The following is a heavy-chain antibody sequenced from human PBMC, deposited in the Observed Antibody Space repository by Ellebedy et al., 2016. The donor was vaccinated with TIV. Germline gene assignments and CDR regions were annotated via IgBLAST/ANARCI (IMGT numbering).Heavy chain of an antibody. CDR3: AIDRAYVLDV. V-gene: IGHV3-74*01. J-gene: IGHJ6*02. CDR1: GFTFSSYL. Sequence: GESLKISCVGSGFTFSSYLMQWVRQVPGKGLQCVSYISTDGSDTGYADSVKGRFTISRDNAKNTLYLQMNSLRVEDSTVYYCAIDRAYVLDVWGQGTTVTVSS. CDR2: ISTDGSDT.